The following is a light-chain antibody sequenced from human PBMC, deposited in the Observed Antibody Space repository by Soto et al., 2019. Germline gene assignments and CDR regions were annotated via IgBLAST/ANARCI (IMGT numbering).Light chain of an antibody. J-gene: IGLJ2*01. CDR2: YNN. CDR1: SSNIGSNT. V-gene: IGLV1-44*01. CDR3: STWDDSLNAVL. Sequence: QSVLTQPPSASGTPGQRVSMSCSGSSSNIGSNTVNWYQQFPGTAPKLLIYYNNQRPSGVPDRFSGSKSGTSASLAISGLQSEDEADYYCSTWDDSLNAVLFGVGTKLTVL.